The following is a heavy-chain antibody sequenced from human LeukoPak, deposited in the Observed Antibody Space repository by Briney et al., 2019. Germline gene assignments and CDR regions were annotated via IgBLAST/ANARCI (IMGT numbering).Heavy chain of an antibody. Sequence: PGGSLRLSCVASGFTFSAYTMNWVRQAPGKGLEWVASISSSSTYIFYADSVKGRFIISRDNAKNSLSLQMNSLRAEDTAFYYCAKRVAYSSSWPHFDYWGQGTLVTVSS. D-gene: IGHD6-13*01. J-gene: IGHJ4*02. V-gene: IGHV3-21*01. CDR3: AKRVAYSSSWPHFDY. CDR1: GFTFSAYT. CDR2: ISSSSTYI.